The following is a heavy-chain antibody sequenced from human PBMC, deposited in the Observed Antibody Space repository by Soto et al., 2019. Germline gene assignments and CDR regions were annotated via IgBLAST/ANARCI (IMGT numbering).Heavy chain of an antibody. CDR1: SIRTSY. CDR3: AREYYASENYYTVSRA. CDR2: IYYMGRT. D-gene: IGHD3-10*01. V-gene: IGHV4-59*01. Sequence: PSETLSLTCTVDSIRTSYCNWIRQSPGKGLEWIGYIYYMGRTNYNPSLRSRVTMSIDTSRNQFSLKLRSVTAADTAVYYCAREYYASENYYTVSRAWGQGTLVTVSS. J-gene: IGHJ4*02.